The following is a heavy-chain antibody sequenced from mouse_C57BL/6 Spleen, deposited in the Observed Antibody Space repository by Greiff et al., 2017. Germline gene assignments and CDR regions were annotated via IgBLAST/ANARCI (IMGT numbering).Heavy chain of an antibody. CDR2: IHPGSGST. D-gene: IGHD1-1*01. J-gene: IGHJ4*01. CDR3: AREEITTEAMDY. CDR1: GYTFTSYW. Sequence: QVQPQQPGAELVKPGASVKMSCKASGYTFTSYWITWVKQRPGQGLEWIGDIHPGSGSTNYNEKFKSKATVTVDISSSTAYMQLSSLTSEDSAVYYCAREEITTEAMDYWGQGTSVTVSS. V-gene: IGHV1-55*01.